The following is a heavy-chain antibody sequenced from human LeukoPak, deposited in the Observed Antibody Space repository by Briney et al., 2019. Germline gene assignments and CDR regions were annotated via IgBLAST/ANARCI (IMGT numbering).Heavy chain of an antibody. Sequence: SETLSLTCTGSGGSISSSSYYWGWIRQPPGKGLEWIGSIYYSGSTYYNPSLKSRVTISVDTSKNQFSLKLSSVTAADTAVYYCVGYFDWLLYPYYFDYWGQGTLVTVSS. V-gene: IGHV4-39*01. CDR1: GGSISSSSYY. D-gene: IGHD3-9*01. J-gene: IGHJ4*02. CDR3: VGYFDWLLYPYYFDY. CDR2: IYYSGST.